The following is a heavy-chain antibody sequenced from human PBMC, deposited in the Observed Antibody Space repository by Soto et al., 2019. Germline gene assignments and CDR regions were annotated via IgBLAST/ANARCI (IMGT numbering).Heavy chain of an antibody. V-gene: IGHV4-39*01. CDR2: IYYGGSS. CDR1: GVSISSSSYY. J-gene: IGHJ4*02. CDR3: ARHGSY. Sequence: SETLSLTCTVSGVSISSSSYYWGWFRQPPGKGLEWIGTIYYGGSSYSNPSLKSRVTISLDTSKNQFSLTLTSVTAADTAVYYCARHGSYWGQGXLVTVYS.